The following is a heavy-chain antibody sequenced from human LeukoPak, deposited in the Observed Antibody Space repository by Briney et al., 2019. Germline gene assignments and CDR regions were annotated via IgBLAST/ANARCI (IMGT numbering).Heavy chain of an antibody. Sequence: GGSLRLSCAASGFTFSNAWLNWVRQAPGRGRGGVGRIKRKTDYGTTDYAAPVKGRFTISRDDSKNTLYLQMSSLRAEDTAVYYCARAWHGDSSGYYYFDYWGQGTLVTVSS. J-gene: IGHJ4*02. V-gene: IGHV3-15*01. CDR3: ARAWHGDSSGYYYFDY. CDR2: IKRKTDYGTT. CDR1: GFTFSNAW. D-gene: IGHD3-22*01.